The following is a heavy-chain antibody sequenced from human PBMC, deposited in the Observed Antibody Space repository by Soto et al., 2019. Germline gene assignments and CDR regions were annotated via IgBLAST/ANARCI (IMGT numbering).Heavy chain of an antibody. CDR2: IYHSGTT. J-gene: IGHJ5*02. D-gene: IGHD1-26*01. CDR1: GYSITSDFY. V-gene: IGHV4-38-2*01. Sequence: SETLSLTCLVSGYSITSDFYWGWIREPPGKGLEWIGSIYHSGTTYSDPSLRSRLTISVDTSKNQFSLMLSSVTAADTAVYFCARIGRESTRFYSCFDPWGQGSLVTVSS. CDR3: ARIGRESTRFYSCFDP.